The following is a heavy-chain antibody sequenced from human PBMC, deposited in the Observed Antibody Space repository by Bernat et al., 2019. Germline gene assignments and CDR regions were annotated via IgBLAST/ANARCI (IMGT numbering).Heavy chain of an antibody. Sequence: QVQLVQSGAEVKKPGASVKVSCKASGYTFTSYAMHWVRQAPGQRLEWMGWINAGNGNTKCSQKFQGRVTITRDTSASTAYMELSSLRSEDTAVYYCARDHSIVVVAADFDYWGQGTLVTVSS. V-gene: IGHV1-3*01. CDR1: GYTFTSYA. J-gene: IGHJ4*02. D-gene: IGHD2-15*01. CDR2: INAGNGNT. CDR3: ARDHSIVVVAADFDY.